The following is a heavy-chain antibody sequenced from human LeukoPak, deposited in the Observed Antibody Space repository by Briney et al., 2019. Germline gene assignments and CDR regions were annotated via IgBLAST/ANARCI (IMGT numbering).Heavy chain of an antibody. Sequence: PSETLSLTCTVSGRSISSYFWSWIRKPPGKGPDWVGSIYYRGSTNYNPSVESRVTMSLDTSKNQFSLRLSSVTAADTAVYYCARHKKEDGGYLYLDYLGQGTLVTVSS. CDR2: IYYRGST. D-gene: IGHD4-17*01. J-gene: IGHJ4*02. CDR3: ARHKKEDGGYLYLDY. V-gene: IGHV4-59*08. CDR1: GRSISSYF.